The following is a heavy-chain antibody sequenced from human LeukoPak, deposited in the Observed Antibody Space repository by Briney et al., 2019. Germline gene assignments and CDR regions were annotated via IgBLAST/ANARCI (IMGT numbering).Heavy chain of an antibody. CDR3: ARGRSYYYDSSGYSDY. V-gene: IGHV4-34*01. D-gene: IGHD3-22*01. Sequence: SETLSLTCAVYGGSFSGYYLSWIRQPPGKGLEWIGEINHSGSTNYNPSLKSRVTISVDTSKNQFSLKLSSATAADTAVYYCARGRSYYYDSSGYSDYWGQGTLVTVSS. CDR1: GGSFSGYY. J-gene: IGHJ4*02. CDR2: INHSGST.